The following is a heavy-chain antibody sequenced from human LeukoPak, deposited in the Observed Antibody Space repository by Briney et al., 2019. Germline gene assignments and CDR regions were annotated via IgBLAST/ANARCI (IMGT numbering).Heavy chain of an antibody. J-gene: IGHJ3*02. CDR2: IYSGGST. V-gene: IGHV3-53*01. CDR3: ARGMDPYGGGDAFDI. Sequence: GGSLRLSCAASGFTVSSNYMSWVRQAPGKGLEWVSVIYSGGSTYYADSVKGRFTISRDNSKNTLYLQMNSLRAEDTAVYYCARGMDPYGGGDAFDISGQGTMVTVSS. CDR1: GFTVSSNY. D-gene: IGHD4-23*01.